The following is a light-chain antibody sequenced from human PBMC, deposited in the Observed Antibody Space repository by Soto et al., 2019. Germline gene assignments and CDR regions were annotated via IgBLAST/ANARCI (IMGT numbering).Light chain of an antibody. CDR3: CSYAGSYTLV. Sequence: QSALTQPRSVSGSPGQSVTLSCTGTSSDVGGYHYVSWYQHHRGKAPKIIIYDVNKRPSGVPDRFSGSKSGNTASLTISGLQTEDEADYYCCSYAGSYTLVFGGGTKLTV. CDR1: SSDVGGYHY. CDR2: DVN. J-gene: IGLJ2*01. V-gene: IGLV2-11*01.